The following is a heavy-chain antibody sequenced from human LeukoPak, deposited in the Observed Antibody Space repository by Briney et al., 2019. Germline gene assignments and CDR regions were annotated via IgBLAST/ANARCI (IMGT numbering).Heavy chain of an antibody. V-gene: IGHV4-59*01. CDR2: VYSSGST. CDR3: ARSSAWSPFDS. CDR1: GGSIWSYY. Sequence: SETLSLTCTVSGGSIWSYYWSWIRQPPGKGLEWIGYVYSSGSTNHNPSLKSRATISIDTSKNQFSLRLGSVTAAATAVYFCARSSAWSPFDSWGQGILVTVSS. J-gene: IGHJ4*02. D-gene: IGHD6-19*01.